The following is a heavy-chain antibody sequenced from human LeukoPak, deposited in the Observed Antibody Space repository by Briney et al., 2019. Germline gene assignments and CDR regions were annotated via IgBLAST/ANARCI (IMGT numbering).Heavy chain of an antibody. J-gene: IGHJ4*02. Sequence: GGSLRLSCAASGFTFSSYSMNWVRQAPGKGLEWVSSISSSSSYIYYADSVKGRFTISRDNAKNSLYLQMNSLRAEGTAVYYCARDRSIAAAGSLDYWGQGTLVTVSS. CDR2: ISSSSSYI. CDR3: ARDRSIAAAGSLDY. D-gene: IGHD6-13*01. V-gene: IGHV3-21*01. CDR1: GFTFSSYS.